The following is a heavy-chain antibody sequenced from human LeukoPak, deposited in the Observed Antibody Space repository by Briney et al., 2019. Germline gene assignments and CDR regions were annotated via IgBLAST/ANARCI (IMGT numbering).Heavy chain of an antibody. CDR1: GYTFTSYG. V-gene: IGHV1-18*01. Sequence: ASVKVSCKASGYTFTSYGISWVRQAPGQGLEWMGWISAYNGNTNYAQKLQGRVTMTTDTSTSTAYMELRSVRSDDTAVYYCARDGYSYGSDAFDIWGQGTMVTVSS. CDR2: ISAYNGNT. J-gene: IGHJ3*02. D-gene: IGHD5-18*01. CDR3: ARDGYSYGSDAFDI.